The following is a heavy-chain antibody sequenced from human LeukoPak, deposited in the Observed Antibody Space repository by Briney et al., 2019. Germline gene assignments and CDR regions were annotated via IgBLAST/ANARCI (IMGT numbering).Heavy chain of an antibody. CDR1: GFTFSNAW. J-gene: IGHJ3*02. V-gene: IGHV3-15*01. CDR3: TTQLWTPVYAFDI. CDR2: IKSKTDGGTT. Sequence: GGSLRLSCAASGFTFSNAWMSWVRQAPGKGLEWVGRIKSKTDGGTTDYAAPVKGRFTISRDDSKNALYLQMNSLKTEDTAVYYCTTQLWTPVYAFDIWGQGTMVTVSS. D-gene: IGHD5/OR15-5a*01.